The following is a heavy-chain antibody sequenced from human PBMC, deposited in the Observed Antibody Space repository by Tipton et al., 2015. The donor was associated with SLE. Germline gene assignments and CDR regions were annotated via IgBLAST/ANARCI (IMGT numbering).Heavy chain of an antibody. CDR3: ARARSGVGSAFDI. Sequence: SLRLSCTASSFTFSSYWMHWVRQVPGKGLVWVSEIDPDGSRTNYADFVKGRFTISRDNDKNTAYLQMNSLRAEDTAVYYCARARSGVGSAFDIWGRGTKVTVSS. J-gene: IGHJ3*02. CDR2: IDPDGSRT. D-gene: IGHD6-19*01. CDR1: SFTFSSYW. V-gene: IGHV3-74*01.